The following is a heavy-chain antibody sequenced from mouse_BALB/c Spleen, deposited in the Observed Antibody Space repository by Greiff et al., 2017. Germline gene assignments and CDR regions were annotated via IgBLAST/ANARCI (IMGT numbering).Heavy chain of an antibody. CDR2: ISSGSSTT. J-gene: IGHJ4*01. V-gene: IGHV5-17*02. Sequence: EVKLMESGGGLVQPGGSRKLSCAASGFTFSSFGMHWVRQAPEKGLEWVAYISSGSSTTYYADTVKGRFTISRDNPKNTLFLQMTSLRSEDTAMYYCARRHGTTATIYYAMDYWGQGTSVTVSS. CDR1: GFTFSSFG. D-gene: IGHD1-2*01. CDR3: ARRHGTTATIYYAMDY.